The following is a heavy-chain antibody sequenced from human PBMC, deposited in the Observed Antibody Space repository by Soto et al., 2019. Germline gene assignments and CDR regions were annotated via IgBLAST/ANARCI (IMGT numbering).Heavy chain of an antibody. CDR2: ISGSGAST. V-gene: IGHV3-23*01. J-gene: IGHJ4*02. Sequence: GGSLRLSCAASGFTFSSHAMSWVRQAPGKGLEWVSSISGSGASTYYADSVKGRFTISRDNSKNTLYLQMNSLRAEDTAVYYCAKDGYSSGRYAVDYWGQGTLVTVSS. CDR3: AKDGYSSGRYAVDY. D-gene: IGHD6-19*01. CDR1: GFTFSSHA.